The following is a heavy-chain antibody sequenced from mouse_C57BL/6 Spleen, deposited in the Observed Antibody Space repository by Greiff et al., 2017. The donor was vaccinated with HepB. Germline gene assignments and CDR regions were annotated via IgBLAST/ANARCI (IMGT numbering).Heavy chain of an antibody. V-gene: IGHV1-61*01. D-gene: IGHD3-2*02. CDR1: GYTFTSYW. CDR3: ARDSSGSFAY. Sequence: QVQLQQPGAELVRPGSSVKLSCKASGYTFTSYWMDWVKQRPGQGLEWIGNIYPSDSETHYNQKFKDKATVTVDKSSSTAYMQLSSLTSEDSAVYYCARDSSGSFAYWGQGTLVTVSA. J-gene: IGHJ3*01. CDR2: IYPSDSET.